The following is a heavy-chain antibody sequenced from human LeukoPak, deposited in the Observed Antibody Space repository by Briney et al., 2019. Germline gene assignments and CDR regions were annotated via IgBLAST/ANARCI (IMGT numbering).Heavy chain of an antibody. V-gene: IGHV3-74*03. CDR2: INSDGIST. Sequence: EALCLTCAASGCTISNYWRHWVRQAPGKGLVWVSRINSDGISTTYADSVKGRFTISRDNAKGTLYLQMNSLRAEDTAVYYCVTGPFDYWGQGTLVTVSS. CDR1: GCTISNYW. J-gene: IGHJ4*02. D-gene: IGHD3-10*01. CDR3: VTGPFDY.